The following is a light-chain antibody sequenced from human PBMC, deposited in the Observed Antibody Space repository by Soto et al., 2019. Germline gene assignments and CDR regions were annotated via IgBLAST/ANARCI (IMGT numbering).Light chain of an antibody. CDR3: QQYTTSPVT. V-gene: IGKV3-20*01. Sequence: EIVLTQSPGTLSLSPGERATLYCRASQSVGSNYLAWYQQKPGQAPRVLIYGASSRATGIPDRFSGSGSGADFTLTIIILEPEDFSVYYFQQYTTSPVTFGPGTKVDIK. CDR1: QSVGSNY. J-gene: IGKJ3*01. CDR2: GAS.